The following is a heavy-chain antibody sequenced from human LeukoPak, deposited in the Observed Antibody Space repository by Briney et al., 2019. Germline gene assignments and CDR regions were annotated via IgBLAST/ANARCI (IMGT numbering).Heavy chain of an antibody. CDR2: IYPGDSDT. V-gene: IGHV5-51*01. J-gene: IGHJ3*02. CDR1: GYRFTSYW. CDR3: ARRGIAASFDAFDI. Sequence: GGSLKISCKGSGYRFTSYWIGWVRQMPGKGLEWMGIIYPGDSDTRYSPSFQGQITISADKSISTAYLQWSSLKASDTAMYYCARRGIAASFDAFDIWGQGTMVTVSS. D-gene: IGHD6-13*01.